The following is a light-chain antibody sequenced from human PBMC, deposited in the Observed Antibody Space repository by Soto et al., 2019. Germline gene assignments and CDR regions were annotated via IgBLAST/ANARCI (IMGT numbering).Light chain of an antibody. Sequence: EIVLTQSPGTLSLSPGERATLSCRASQSVGSSFLAWFQQKPGQAPRLLIYGASSRATGIPDRFSGSGSGTDFTLTISRLEPEDFAVYYCQQYASAPITVGQGTRLEIK. CDR3: QQYASAPIT. V-gene: IGKV3-20*01. CDR2: GAS. CDR1: QSVGSSF. J-gene: IGKJ5*01.